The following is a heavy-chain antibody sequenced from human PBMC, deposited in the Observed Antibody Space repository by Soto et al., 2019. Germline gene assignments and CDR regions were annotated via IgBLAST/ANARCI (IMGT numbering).Heavy chain of an antibody. Sequence: EVELVESGGGLVQPGGSLRLSCAASGFTFSTSWMNWVRQAPGKGLEWVANMNPDGSLGRYVDSVKGRFTISRDNAKNSLSLQMNSLRADDTAVYYCFGGADYWGLGTLVTVSS. CDR1: GFTFSTSW. CDR2: MNPDGSLG. J-gene: IGHJ4*02. CDR3: FGGADY. V-gene: IGHV3-7*01. D-gene: IGHD2-21*01.